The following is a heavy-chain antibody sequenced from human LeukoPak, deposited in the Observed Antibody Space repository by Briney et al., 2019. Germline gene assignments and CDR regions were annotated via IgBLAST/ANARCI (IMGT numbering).Heavy chain of an antibody. CDR3: AKDHHYYDSSGQTPES. D-gene: IGHD3-22*01. CDR2: ISYDGINK. J-gene: IGHJ5*02. Sequence: QSGGSLRLSCAASGFTFNVYAMHWVRQAPGKGLEWVAVISYDGINKYYADSVKGRFTISRDDSKNTLHLQMNSLRAEDAAVYYCAKDHHYYDSSGQTPESWGQGTLVTVSS. V-gene: IGHV3-30*18. CDR1: GFTFNVYA.